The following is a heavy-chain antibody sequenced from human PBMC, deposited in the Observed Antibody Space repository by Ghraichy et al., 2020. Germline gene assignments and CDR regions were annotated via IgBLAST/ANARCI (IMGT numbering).Heavy chain of an antibody. CDR3: TTGKKRRGGFDY. CDR1: GFTFSNAW. Sequence: GSLNISCAASGFTFSNAWMSWVRQAPGKGLEWVGRIKSKTDGGTTDYAAPVKGRFTISRDDSKNTLYLQMNSLKTEDTAVYYCTTGKKRRGGFDYWGQGTLVTVSS. D-gene: IGHD3-16*01. CDR2: IKSKTDGGTT. J-gene: IGHJ4*02. V-gene: IGHV3-15*01.